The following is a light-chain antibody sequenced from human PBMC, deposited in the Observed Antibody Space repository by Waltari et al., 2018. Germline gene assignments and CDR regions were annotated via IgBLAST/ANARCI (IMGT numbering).Light chain of an antibody. CDR1: GSDLCDYNY. J-gene: IGLJ3*02. Sequence: QSALPQPRPVSGSPGPAVPISCPGPGSDLCDYNYVSWYQQRPGKAPKLVIYDVTKRPSGVPDRFSGSRSGNSASLTISGLQAEDEADYYCCSYAGTWVFGGGTKLTVL. CDR3: CSYAGTWV. CDR2: DVT. V-gene: IGLV2-11*01.